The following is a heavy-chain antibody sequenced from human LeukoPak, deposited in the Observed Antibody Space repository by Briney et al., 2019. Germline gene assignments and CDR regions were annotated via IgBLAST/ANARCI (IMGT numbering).Heavy chain of an antibody. D-gene: IGHD2-2*01. CDR1: GFTFSTYE. CDR2: ISSSGSPI. J-gene: IGHJ5*02. CDR3: ARGPLHVVVPAATWFDP. V-gene: IGHV3-48*03. Sequence: PGGSLRLSCAASGFTFSTYEMNWVRQAPGKGLEWVSYISSSGSPIYYADSVKGRFTISRDNAKNSLYLQMNSLRAEDTAVYYCARGPLHVVVPAATWFDPWGQGILVTVSS.